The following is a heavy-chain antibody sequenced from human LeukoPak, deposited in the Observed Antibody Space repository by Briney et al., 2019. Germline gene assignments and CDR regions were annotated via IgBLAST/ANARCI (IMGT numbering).Heavy chain of an antibody. CDR3: ASNFWSNQPAGYYYYYYYMDV. Sequence: SVKVSCKASGGTFSCYAISWVRQAPRQGLEWMGGINPIFGTANYAQKFQGRVTITTDESTSTAYMELSSLRSEDTAVYYCASNFWSNQPAGYYYYYYYMDVWGKGTTVTVSS. J-gene: IGHJ6*03. CDR1: GGTFSCYA. V-gene: IGHV1-69*05. CDR2: INPIFGTA. D-gene: IGHD3-3*01.